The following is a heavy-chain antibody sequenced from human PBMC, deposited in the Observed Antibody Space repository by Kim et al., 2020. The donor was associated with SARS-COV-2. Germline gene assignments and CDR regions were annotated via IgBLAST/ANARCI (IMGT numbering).Heavy chain of an antibody. V-gene: IGHV3-30*03. D-gene: IGHD2-8*01. CDR3: ATTKGVWSRRIDCVMDV. CDR1: GFTFSNYD. J-gene: IGHJ6*01. CDR2: ISYDGSDK. Sequence: GGSLRLSCAASGFTFSNYDMHWVRQAPGKGLEWVSLISYDGSDKDYAASVRDRFTISRDNSKNTLYLQVNSLSAEDTAVYYCATTKGVWSRRIDCVMDV.